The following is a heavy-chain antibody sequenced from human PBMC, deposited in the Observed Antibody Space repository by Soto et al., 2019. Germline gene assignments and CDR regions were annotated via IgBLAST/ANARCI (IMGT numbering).Heavy chain of an antibody. Sequence: GGSLRLSCAASGFTFSSYAMSWVRQAPGKGLEWVSAISGSGGSTCYADSVKGRFTISRDNSKNTLYLQMNSLRAEDTAVYYCAKDVEYSSSPGDYWGQGTLVTVSS. CDR2: ISGSGGST. J-gene: IGHJ4*02. D-gene: IGHD6-6*01. CDR3: AKDVEYSSSPGDY. CDR1: GFTFSSYA. V-gene: IGHV3-23*01.